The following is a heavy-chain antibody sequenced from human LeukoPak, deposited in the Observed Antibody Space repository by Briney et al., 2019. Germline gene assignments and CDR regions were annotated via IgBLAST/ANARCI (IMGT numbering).Heavy chain of an antibody. D-gene: IGHD3-22*01. J-gene: IGHJ5*01. Sequence: ASVKVSCKASGYTFTGYYMHWVRQAPGQGLEWMGWINPNSGGTNYAQKFQGRVIMTRDTSITTLYMELSSLRSDDTAVYYCARDREFCDSNCYSGWFASWGQGTLVTVSS. CDR3: ARDREFCDSNCYSGWFAS. V-gene: IGHV1-2*02. CDR2: INPNSGGT. CDR1: GYTFTGYY.